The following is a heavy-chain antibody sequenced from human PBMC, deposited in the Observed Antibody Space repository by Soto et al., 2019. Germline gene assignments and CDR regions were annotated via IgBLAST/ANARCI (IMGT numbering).Heavy chain of an antibody. J-gene: IGHJ4*02. CDR1: GFSFGSYA. CDR3: ARWSYLDY. D-gene: IGHD3-3*01. V-gene: IGHV3-23*01. Sequence: GGALRLSCAASGFSFGSYALSWVRQAPGKGLEWVSTISGSDGKTFYADAVKGRFSISRDTSQNTLYLQMNSLRADDTAIYYCARWSYLDYWGQGTRVTVSS. CDR2: ISGSDGKT.